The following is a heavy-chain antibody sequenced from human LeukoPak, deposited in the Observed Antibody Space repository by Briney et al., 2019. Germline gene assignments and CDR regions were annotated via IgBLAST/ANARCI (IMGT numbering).Heavy chain of an antibody. CDR3: AREIRETVFTRHHYYGIDV. CDR1: GFTFSTYD. Sequence: GGSLRLSCAASGFTFSTYDMHWVRQVTGKGLEWVSAIGTVDDTYYLGSVKGRFTISRENAKNVLYLQMSSLRVEDTAVYYCAREIRETVFTRHHYYGIDVCGQGTTVTVSS. J-gene: IGHJ6*02. V-gene: IGHV3-13*01. CDR2: IGTVDDT. D-gene: IGHD1-1*01.